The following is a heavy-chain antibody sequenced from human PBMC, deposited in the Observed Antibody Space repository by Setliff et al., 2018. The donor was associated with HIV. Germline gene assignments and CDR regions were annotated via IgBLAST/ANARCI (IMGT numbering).Heavy chain of an antibody. J-gene: IGHJ3*02. V-gene: IGHV1-18*01. Sequence: GASVKVSCKASGYTFTSYGISWVRQAPGQGLEWMGWISAYNGNTNYEQKLQGRVTMTTDTSTSTAYMELRSLRSDDTAVYYCARDLTMVLGRGGGGDAFDIWGQGTMVTVS. CDR1: GYTFTSYG. CDR2: ISAYNGNT. D-gene: IGHD3-10*01. CDR3: ARDLTMVLGRGGGGDAFDI.